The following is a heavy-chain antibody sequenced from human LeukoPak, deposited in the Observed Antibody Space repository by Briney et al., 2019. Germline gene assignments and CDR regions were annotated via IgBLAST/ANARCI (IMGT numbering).Heavy chain of an antibody. CDR3: ARDSGSYPHWFAP. J-gene: IGHJ5*02. CDR2: IFYSGIT. Sequence: SETLSLTCTVSGGSISSFYWSWIRQPPGKGLEWIGHIFYSGITNYNPSLKSRVTISVDTSKKQFSLKLTSVTAADTAVYYCARDSGSYPHWFAPWGQGTLVTVSS. D-gene: IGHD1-26*01. V-gene: IGHV4-59*01. CDR1: GGSISSFY.